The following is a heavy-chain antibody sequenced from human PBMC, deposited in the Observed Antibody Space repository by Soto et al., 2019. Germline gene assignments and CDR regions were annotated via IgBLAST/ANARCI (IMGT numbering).Heavy chain of an antibody. CDR2: IYYSGST. J-gene: IGHJ4*02. CDR3: ARGGYYDSSGYYGY. D-gene: IGHD3-22*01. Sequence: QVQLQESGPGLVKPSQTLSLTCTVSGGSISSGGYYWSWIRQHPGKGLEWIGYIYYSGSTYYNPSLKSRVTIXVXTXXNQFSLKLSSVTAADPAVYYCARGGYYDSSGYYGYWGQGTLVTVSS. V-gene: IGHV4-31*03. CDR1: GGSISSGGYY.